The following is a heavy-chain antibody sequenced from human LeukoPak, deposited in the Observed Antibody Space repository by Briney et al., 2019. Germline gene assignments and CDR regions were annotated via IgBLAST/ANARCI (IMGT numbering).Heavy chain of an antibody. J-gene: IGHJ4*02. CDR3: ARGNCSGGSCYSSCDY. D-gene: IGHD2-15*01. CDR1: GGTFSSYA. Sequence: GSSVKVSCKASGGTFSSYAISWVRQAPGQGLEWMGGIIPIFGTANYAQKFQGRVTITADESTSTAYMELSSLRSEDTAVYYCARGNCSGGSCYSSCDYWGQGTLVTVSS. CDR2: IIPIFGTA. V-gene: IGHV1-69*01.